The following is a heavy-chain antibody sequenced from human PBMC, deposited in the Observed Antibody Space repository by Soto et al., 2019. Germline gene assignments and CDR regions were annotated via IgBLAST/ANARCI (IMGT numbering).Heavy chain of an antibody. D-gene: IGHD3-22*01. Sequence: GGSLRLSCAASGFTFSSYGMHWVRQAPGKGLEWVAVISYDGSNKYYADSVKGRFTIPRDNSKNTPYLQMNSLRAEDTAVYYCASDSSGYEALAYWGQGTLVTVSS. J-gene: IGHJ4*02. CDR2: ISYDGSNK. CDR1: GFTFSSYG. V-gene: IGHV3-30*03. CDR3: ASDSSGYEALAY.